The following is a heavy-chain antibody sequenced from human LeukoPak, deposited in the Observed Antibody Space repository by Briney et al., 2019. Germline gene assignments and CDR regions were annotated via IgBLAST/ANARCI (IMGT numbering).Heavy chain of an antibody. V-gene: IGHV3-21*01. J-gene: IGHJ5*02. Sequence: GGSLRLSCAASGFTFSSYSMNWVRQAPGKGLEWVSSISISSSYIYYADSVKGRFTISRDNAKNSLYLQMNSLRAEDTAVYYCARDQDYYDSSGYLNWFDPWGQGTLVTVSS. D-gene: IGHD3-22*01. CDR3: ARDQDYYDSSGYLNWFDP. CDR2: ISISSSYI. CDR1: GFTFSSYS.